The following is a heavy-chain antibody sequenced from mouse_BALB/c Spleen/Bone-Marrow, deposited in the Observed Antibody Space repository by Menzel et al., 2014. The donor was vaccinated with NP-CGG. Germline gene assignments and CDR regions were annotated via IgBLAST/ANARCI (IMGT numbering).Heavy chain of an antibody. CDR2: ISTYSGNT. CDR3: ASQIYYGSCGGFAY. CDR1: GYTFTDYA. D-gene: IGHD2-1*01. V-gene: IGHV1-67*01. Sequence: VQLQQSGPELVRPGVSAKISCKGSGYTFTDYAMHWVKQSHAKSLEWIGVISTYSGNTNYNQKLKDKVTMTVDKSSNTAYMELARLTSEDSAIYYCASQIYYGSCGGFAYWGQGTLVTVSA. J-gene: IGHJ3*01.